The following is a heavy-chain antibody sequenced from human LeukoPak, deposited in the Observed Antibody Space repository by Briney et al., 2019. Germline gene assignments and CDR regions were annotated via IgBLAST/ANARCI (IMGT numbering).Heavy chain of an antibody. CDR2: IWYDGSNK. J-gene: IGHJ4*02. V-gene: IGHV3-33*08. D-gene: IGHD2-2*02. CDR1: GFIFSSYG. Sequence: PGRSPRLSCAASGFIFSSYGMHWVRQAPGKGLEWVAVIWYDGSNKYYADSVKGRFTISRDNPKNTLYLQMNSLRAEDTAVYYCATHCSSTSCYMYWGQGTLVTVSS. CDR3: ATHCSSTSCYMY.